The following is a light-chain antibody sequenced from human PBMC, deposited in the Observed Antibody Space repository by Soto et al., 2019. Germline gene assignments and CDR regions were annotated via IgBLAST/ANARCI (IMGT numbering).Light chain of an antibody. CDR2: GNS. J-gene: IGLJ2*01. Sequence: QSVLTQPPSVSGAPGQRVTISCTGSSSNIGAGYDVHWYQQLPGTAPKLLIYGNSNRPSGVPDRFSGSKSGTSASLAITGLQAEDEADYSCQSYDSSLSASVFGGGTKLTVL. CDR3: QSYDSSLSASV. CDR1: SSNIGAGYD. V-gene: IGLV1-40*01.